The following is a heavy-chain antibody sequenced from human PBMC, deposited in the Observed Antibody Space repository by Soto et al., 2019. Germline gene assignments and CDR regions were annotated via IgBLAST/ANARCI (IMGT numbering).Heavy chain of an antibody. J-gene: IGHJ5*02. Sequence: QVQLVESGGGVVQPGRSLRLSCAASGFSISSYGMHWVRQTPGKGLQWVAVVAYDGSYQHYADSVKGRFTISRDISKNTLFLEMDSLKPEDTAVYFCAKDHVNSGPSPGWFDPWSQGTLVTVSS. CDR3: AKDHVNSGPSPGWFDP. CDR2: VAYDGSYQ. CDR1: GFSISSYG. D-gene: IGHD6-19*01. V-gene: IGHV3-30*18.